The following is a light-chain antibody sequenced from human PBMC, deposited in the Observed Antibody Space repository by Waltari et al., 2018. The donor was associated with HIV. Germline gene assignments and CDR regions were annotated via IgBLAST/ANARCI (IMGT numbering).Light chain of an antibody. Sequence: QSVLTQLPSASGTPGQRVTLSCSGSSSNIGSNYVYWYQQLPGTAPKLLIYRNNQRPSGVPDRFSGSKSGTSASLAISGLRSEDEADYYCAAWDDSLSGLVFGGGTKLTVL. CDR2: RNN. CDR3: AAWDDSLSGLV. J-gene: IGLJ3*02. CDR1: SSNIGSNY. V-gene: IGLV1-47*01.